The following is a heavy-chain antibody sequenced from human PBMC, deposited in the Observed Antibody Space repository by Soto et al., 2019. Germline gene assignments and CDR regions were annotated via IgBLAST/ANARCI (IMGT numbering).Heavy chain of an antibody. CDR1: GGTFNTYA. V-gene: IGHV1-69*19. D-gene: IGHD3-10*01. CDR3: AREVQVHTPAFVY. CDR2: ISPMFGAA. Sequence: QVQLVQSGAEMKKPGSSVKVSCQSSGGTFNTYAMNWVRQAPGQGPEWMGDISPMFGAANYAPKFQGRVTITADESTVTSYMQLSSLTSEDMALYFCAREVQVHTPAFVYWGQGTLVTVSS. J-gene: IGHJ4*02.